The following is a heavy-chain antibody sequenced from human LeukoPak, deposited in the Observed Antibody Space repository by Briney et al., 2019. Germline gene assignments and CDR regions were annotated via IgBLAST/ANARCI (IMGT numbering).Heavy chain of an antibody. CDR3: ARDHSSQPYYYYYGMDV. J-gene: IGHJ6*02. D-gene: IGHD6-13*01. CDR2: IYYSGST. V-gene: IGHV4-59*01. Sequence: PSETLSLTCTVSGGSICSYYWNWIRQPPGKGLEWIGYIYYSGSTNYNPSLKRRVTISVDTSKNQFSLKLSSVTAADTAVYYCARDHSSQPYYYYYGMDVWGQGTTVTVSS. CDR1: GGSICSYY.